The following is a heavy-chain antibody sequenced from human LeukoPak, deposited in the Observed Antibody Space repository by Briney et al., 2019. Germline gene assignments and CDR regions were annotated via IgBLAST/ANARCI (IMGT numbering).Heavy chain of an antibody. CDR2: IYYSGST. Sequence: SETLSLTCTVSGGSISSYYWNWIRQPPGKGLEWIGYIYYSGSTNYNSSLKSRVTISVDTSKNDFSLNLNSVTAADTAVYYCGRGGSSSELSRFDYWGQGILVTVSS. J-gene: IGHJ4*02. CDR1: GGSISSYY. D-gene: IGHD6-6*01. CDR3: GRGGSSSELSRFDY. V-gene: IGHV4-59*01.